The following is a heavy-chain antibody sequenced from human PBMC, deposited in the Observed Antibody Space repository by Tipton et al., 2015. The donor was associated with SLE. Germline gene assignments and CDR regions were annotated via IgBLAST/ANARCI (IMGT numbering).Heavy chain of an antibody. CDR1: GGSISSYF. Sequence: LRLSCTVSGGSISSYFLSWIRQPPGKGLEWIGYIYYSGSTNYNPSLKSRVTISVDTSKNQFSLKLSSVTAADTAVYYCARHSASVYDAFDIWGQGTMVTVSS. V-gene: IGHV4-59*01. D-gene: IGHD2-21*01. CDR3: ARHSASVYDAFDI. J-gene: IGHJ3*02. CDR2: IYYSGST.